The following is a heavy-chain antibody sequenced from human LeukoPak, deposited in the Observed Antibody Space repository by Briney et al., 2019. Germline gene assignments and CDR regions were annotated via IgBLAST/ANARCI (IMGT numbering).Heavy chain of an antibody. CDR1: GFTLSSYA. D-gene: IGHD5-12*01. Sequence: GGSLRLSRAASGFTLSSYAMSWVRQAPGKGLEWVSAISGSGGSTYYADSVKGRFTISRDNSKNTLYLQMNSLRAEDTAVYYCAKIHSGYDSMGYWGQGTLVTVSS. CDR3: AKIHSGYDSMGY. CDR2: ISGSGGST. V-gene: IGHV3-23*01. J-gene: IGHJ4*02.